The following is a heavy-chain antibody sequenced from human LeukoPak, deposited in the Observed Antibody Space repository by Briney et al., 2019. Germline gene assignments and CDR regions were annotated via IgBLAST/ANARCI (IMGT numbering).Heavy chain of an antibody. J-gene: IGHJ5*01. CDR3: ARGASTTVTTWFDS. Sequence: GGSLRLSCAASGFTFGGSGMSWVRQAPGKGLEWVSCINWNGGSTGYADSVKGRFTISRDNAKNSLYLQMDSLRAEDAALYHCARGASTTVTTWFDSWGQGTLVTVSS. D-gene: IGHD4-17*01. V-gene: IGHV3-20*01. CDR1: GFTFGGSG. CDR2: INWNGGST.